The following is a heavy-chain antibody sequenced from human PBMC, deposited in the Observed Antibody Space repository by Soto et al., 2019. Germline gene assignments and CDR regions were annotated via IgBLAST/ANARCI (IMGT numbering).Heavy chain of an antibody. V-gene: IGHV4-59*01. CDR2: IFYSGST. CDR3: ARGSPPSNYGLDV. CDR1: GGSISYYY. Sequence: PSETLSLTCTVSGGSISYYYWNWIRQSPGKGLEWIGYIFYSGSTHYNPSLKSRVTISIDTSKNQFSLRLTSVTAADTAVYFCARGSPPSNYGLDVCGQGTTITVSS. J-gene: IGHJ6*02. D-gene: IGHD6-13*01.